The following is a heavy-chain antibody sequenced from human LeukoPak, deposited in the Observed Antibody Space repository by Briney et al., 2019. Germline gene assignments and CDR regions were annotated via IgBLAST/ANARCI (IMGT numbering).Heavy chain of an antibody. CDR1: GFPFDSYW. CDR2: IKEDGSEK. J-gene: IGHJ4*02. CDR3: AREIGSAARGR. Sequence: GGSLRLSCATSGFPFDSYWMSWVRGARGEGLEWRANIKEDGSEKYYVVSVKGRFTISRDNAKNSVYLQMNSLRAEGTAVYYCAREIGSAARGRWGQGTLVTVSS. D-gene: IGHD6-13*01. V-gene: IGHV3-7*05.